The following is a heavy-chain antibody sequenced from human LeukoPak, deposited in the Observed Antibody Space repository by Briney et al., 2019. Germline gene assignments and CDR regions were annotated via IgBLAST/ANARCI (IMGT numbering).Heavy chain of an antibody. D-gene: IGHD6-19*01. Sequence: PGGSLRLSCSASGFNFETHAMHWVRQAPGKGLECVAMIWGGGDYKFYAESVKGRISISRDDSRSAMYLQMDSLRGEDATVYYCVTAPPSSGWAFWSWGQGALVTVSS. CDR1: GFNFETHA. J-gene: IGHJ5*02. CDR2: IWGGGDYK. CDR3: VTAPPSSGWAFWS. V-gene: IGHV3-33*01.